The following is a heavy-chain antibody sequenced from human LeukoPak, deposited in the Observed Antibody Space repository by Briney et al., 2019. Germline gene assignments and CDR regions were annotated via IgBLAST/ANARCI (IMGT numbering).Heavy chain of an antibody. CDR1: GFTFSDYS. CDR2: ISRRSRHV. Sequence: GGSLRLSCTTSGFTFSDYSMNWVRQAPGKGLEWVSSISRRSRHVYYAGSVKGRFTISRDNAKNSLYLQMNSLRAEDMAVYFCVRDLMGSGATTAYLHHWGQGTLVTVSS. V-gene: IGHV3-21*01. CDR3: VRDLMGSGATTAYLHH. D-gene: IGHD4/OR15-4a*01. J-gene: IGHJ1*01.